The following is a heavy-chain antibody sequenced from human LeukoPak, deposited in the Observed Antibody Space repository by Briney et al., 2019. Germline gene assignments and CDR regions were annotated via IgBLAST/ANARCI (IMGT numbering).Heavy chain of an antibody. CDR1: GGSFSGYY. CDR3: ARETDY. V-gene: IGHV4-34*01. CDR2: ISHSGST. Sequence: SETLSLTCAVRGGSFSGYYWSWIRQPPGKGLEWIGEISHSGSTNYNPSLKSRVTISVDTSKNQFSLKLSSVTAADTAVYYCARETDYWGQGTLVTVSS. J-gene: IGHJ4*02.